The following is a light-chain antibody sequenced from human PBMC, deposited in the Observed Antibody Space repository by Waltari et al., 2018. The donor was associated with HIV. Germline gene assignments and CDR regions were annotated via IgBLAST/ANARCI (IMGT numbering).Light chain of an antibody. Sequence: QSVLTQPPSASGTPGQRVTLSRSGSSSNIGDNTVNWYQHLPGTAPKFLIYTNTQRPSGVPDRFAGSKSGTSASLASSVLQSEDEADYYCATWDDSLNGHVVVGGGTQLTVL. CDR2: TNT. CDR3: ATWDDSLNGHVV. J-gene: IGLJ2*01. V-gene: IGLV1-44*01. CDR1: SSNIGDNT.